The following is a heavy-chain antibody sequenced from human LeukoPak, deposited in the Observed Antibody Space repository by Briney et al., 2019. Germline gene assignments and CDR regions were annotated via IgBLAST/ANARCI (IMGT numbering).Heavy chain of an antibody. V-gene: IGHV3-66*01. CDR1: GFTFSSYG. CDR2: IHIDGDT. Sequence: GGSLRLSCAASGFTFSSYGMHWVRQAPGKGLEWVSIIHIDGDTHYADSVKGRFTFSRDNSKNTLYLQMNSLRSEDTAVYYCARDGLDSSGPVAFDIWGQGTMVTVSS. J-gene: IGHJ3*02. CDR3: ARDGLDSSGPVAFDI. D-gene: IGHD3-22*01.